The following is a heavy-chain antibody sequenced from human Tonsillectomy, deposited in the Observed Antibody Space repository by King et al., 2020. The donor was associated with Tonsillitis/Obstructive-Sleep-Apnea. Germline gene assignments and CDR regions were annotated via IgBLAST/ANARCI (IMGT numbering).Heavy chain of an antibody. J-gene: IGHJ6*02. V-gene: IGHV1-2*02. Sequence: QLVQSGAEVKKPGASVKVSCKASGYTFTGYYMHWVRQAPGQGLEWMGWINPNSGGTNYAQKFQGRVTMTRDTSISTAYMELSRLRSDDTAVYYCARVGPYGDYVRDEIYYYYYYGMDVWGQGTTVTVSS. D-gene: IGHD4-17*01. CDR3: ARVGPYGDYVRDEIYYYYYYGMDV. CDR2: INPNSGGT. CDR1: GYTFTGYY.